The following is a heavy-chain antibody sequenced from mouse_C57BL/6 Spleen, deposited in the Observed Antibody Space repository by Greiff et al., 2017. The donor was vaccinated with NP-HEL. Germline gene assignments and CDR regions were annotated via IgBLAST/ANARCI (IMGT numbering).Heavy chain of an antibody. CDR2: IDPETGGT. V-gene: IGHV1-15*01. CDR3: TRLGLRITTVVARYFDY. CDR1: GYTFTDYE. J-gene: IGHJ2*01. D-gene: IGHD1-1*01. Sequence: QVQLQQSGAELVRPGASVTLSCKASGYTFTDYEMHWVKQTPVHGLEWIGAIDPETGGTAYNQKFKGKAILTADKSSSTAYMELRSLTSEDSAVYYCTRLGLRITTVVARYFDYWGQGTTLTVSS.